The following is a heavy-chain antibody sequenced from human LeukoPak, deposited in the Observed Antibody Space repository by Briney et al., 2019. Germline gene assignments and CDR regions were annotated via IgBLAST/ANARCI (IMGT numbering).Heavy chain of an antibody. Sequence: EASVKVSCKASGGTFSSYAISWVRQAPGQGLEWMGGIIPIFGTANYAQKFQGRVTITADESTSTAYMELSSLRSEDTAVYYCARESSPWSYSSSLTRGCFDYWGQGTLVTVSS. CDR1: GGTFSSYA. J-gene: IGHJ4*02. V-gene: IGHV1-69*13. CDR3: ARESSPWSYSSSLTRGCFDY. D-gene: IGHD6-6*01. CDR2: IIPIFGTA.